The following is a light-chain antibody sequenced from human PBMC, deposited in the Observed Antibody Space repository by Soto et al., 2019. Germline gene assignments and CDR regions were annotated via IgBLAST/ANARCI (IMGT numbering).Light chain of an antibody. CDR2: GAS. Sequence: IVLTQSPGTLSLSPGERATLSCRSSQGVTSSYLTWYQQKPGQAPRLLIYGASTRAAGIPDRFSGSGSGTDFTLTISSLEPEDFAVYYCQQYGSSPMTFGQGTRLEIK. CDR3: QQYGSSPMT. V-gene: IGKV3-20*01. CDR1: QGVTSSY. J-gene: IGKJ5*01.